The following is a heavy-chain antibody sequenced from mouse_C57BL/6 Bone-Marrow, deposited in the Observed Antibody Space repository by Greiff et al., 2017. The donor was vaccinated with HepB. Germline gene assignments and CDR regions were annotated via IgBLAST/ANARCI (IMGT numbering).Heavy chain of an antibody. CDR3: ARWDSSGPLFAY. V-gene: IGHV1-7*01. CDR2: INPSSGYT. D-gene: IGHD3-2*02. J-gene: IGHJ3*01. Sequence: VQGVESGAELAKPGASVKLSCKASGYTFTSYWMHWVKQRPGQGLEWIGYINPSSGYTKYNQKFKDKATLTADKSSSTAYMQLSSLTYEDSAIYYCARWDSSGPLFAYWGQGTLVTVSA. CDR1: GYTFTSYW.